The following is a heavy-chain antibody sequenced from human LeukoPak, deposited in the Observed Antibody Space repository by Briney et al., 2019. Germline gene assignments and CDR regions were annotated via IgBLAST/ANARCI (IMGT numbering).Heavy chain of an antibody. Sequence: GRSLRLSCAASGFTFSSYGMHWVRQAPGKGLEWVSSISRNGDYIDYAASLKGRFIISRDNANKSLSLEMNSLRVEDTALYFCARDVGGDSTGFWYFDLWGRGTLVTVSS. D-gene: IGHD3-22*01. CDR3: ARDVGGDSTGFWYFDL. CDR2: ISRNGDYI. CDR1: GFTFSSYG. J-gene: IGHJ2*01. V-gene: IGHV3-21*01.